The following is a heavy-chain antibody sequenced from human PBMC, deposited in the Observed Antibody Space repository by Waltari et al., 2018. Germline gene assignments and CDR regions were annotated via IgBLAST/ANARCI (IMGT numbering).Heavy chain of an antibody. CDR1: GFTFRNYA. D-gene: IGHD3-3*01. CDR3: VRAIIGDFWYFDL. CDR2: ISFDGINN. J-gene: IGHJ2*01. Sequence: QVQLVESGGRVVQPGGSLRLSCAASGFTFRNYAMHWVRQVPGKGLEWVAVISFDGINNYYADSVKGRFTISRDNSKNTLYLQMNSLRVEDTAVFYCVRAIIGDFWYFDLWGHGTLVTVSS. V-gene: IGHV3-30-3*01.